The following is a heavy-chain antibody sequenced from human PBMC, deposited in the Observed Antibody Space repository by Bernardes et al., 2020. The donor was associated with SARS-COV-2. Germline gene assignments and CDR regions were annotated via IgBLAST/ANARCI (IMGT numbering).Heavy chain of an antibody. Sequence: GGSLRLSCAASGITFNTLCMHWVRQAPGEGLVWVARIACDGTSVTYADSVKGRFTISRDNAKNTLYLQMNTLRAEDTAVYYCAGTSGTCCDYWGQGSLVTVSS. V-gene: IGHV3-74*03. J-gene: IGHJ4*02. CDR1: GITFNTLC. D-gene: IGHD5-12*01. CDR2: IACDGTSV. CDR3: AGTSGTCCDY.